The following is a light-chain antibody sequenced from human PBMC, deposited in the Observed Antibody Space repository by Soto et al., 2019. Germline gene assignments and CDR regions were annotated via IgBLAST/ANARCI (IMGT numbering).Light chain of an antibody. CDR2: GAS. CDR3: QQYDNWPLT. V-gene: IGKV3D-15*01. Sequence: EIVMTQSPAILSVSPGERATLSCRASQSVDSNLAWYQQKPGQAPRLLIFGASTRATGIPARFSGSGSGTDFTLTISSLQSEDFGVYFCQQYDNWPLTFGGGTKWIS. J-gene: IGKJ4*01. CDR1: QSVDSN.